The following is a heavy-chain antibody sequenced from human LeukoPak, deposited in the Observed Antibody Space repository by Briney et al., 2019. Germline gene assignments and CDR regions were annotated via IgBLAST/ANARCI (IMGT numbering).Heavy chain of an antibody. J-gene: IGHJ5*02. V-gene: IGHV5-51*01. D-gene: IGHD6-13*01. Sequence: GESLKISCKGSGYSFTSYWIGWVRQMPGKGPEWMGIIYPGDSDTRYSPSFQGQVTISADKSISTAYLQWSSLKASDTAMYYCARLRSTAAAGTGWFDPWGQGTLVTVSS. CDR3: ARLRSTAAAGTGWFDP. CDR2: IYPGDSDT. CDR1: GYSFTSYW.